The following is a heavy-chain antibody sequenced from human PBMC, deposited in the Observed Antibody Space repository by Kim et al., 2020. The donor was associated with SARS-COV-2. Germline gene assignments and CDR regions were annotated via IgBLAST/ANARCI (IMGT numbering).Heavy chain of an antibody. CDR2: IDPSDSYT. V-gene: IGHV5-10-1*01. D-gene: IGHD6-13*01. CDR1: GYSFTSYW. CDR3: ARGIDAAGIPRQGGNWFDP. J-gene: IGHJ5*02. Sequence: GESLKISCKGSGYSFTSYWISWVRQMPGKGLEWMGRIDPSDSYTNYSPSFQGHVTISADKSISTAYLQWSSLKASDTAMYYCARGIDAAGIPRQGGNWFDPWGQGTLVTVSS.